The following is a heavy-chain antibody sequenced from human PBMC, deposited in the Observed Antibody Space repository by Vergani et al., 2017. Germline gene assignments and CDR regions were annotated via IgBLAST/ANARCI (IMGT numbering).Heavy chain of an antibody. D-gene: IGHD2-21*01. V-gene: IGHV4-38-2*02. CDR3: ARDGGEYEKDALDV. J-gene: IGHJ3*01. Sequence: QVQLQESGPGLVKPSETLSLTCTVSNYSISRGYFWGWIRRPPGKGLEWIASFHHTGMTYNNPSLKSRVTISVDTSKNLISLKLTSVTAADTAVYYCARDGGEYEKDALDVWGQGTKVTVTS. CDR1: NYSISRGYF. CDR2: FHHTGMT.